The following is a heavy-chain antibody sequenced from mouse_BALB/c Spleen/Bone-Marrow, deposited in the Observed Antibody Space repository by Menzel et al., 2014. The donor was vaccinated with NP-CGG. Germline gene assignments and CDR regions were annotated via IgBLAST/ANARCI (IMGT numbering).Heavy chain of an antibody. CDR2: INPSTGYT. CDR3: ARGNPLYAMDY. J-gene: IGHJ4*01. D-gene: IGHD2-1*01. CDR1: AYTFTSYW. V-gene: IGHV1-7*01. Sequence: ESGAELAKPGASVKMSCKASAYTFTSYWMHWVKQRPGQGLEWIGYINPSTGYTDYNQKFNDKATLTADKSSSTAYMQLSSLTSKDSAVYYCARGNPLYAMDYWGQGTSVTVSS.